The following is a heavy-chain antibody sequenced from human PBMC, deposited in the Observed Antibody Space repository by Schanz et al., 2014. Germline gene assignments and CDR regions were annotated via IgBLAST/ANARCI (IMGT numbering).Heavy chain of an antibody. CDR3: AKDLGPHSSSWYSYYYYGMDV. CDR1: GFTFSSYG. J-gene: IGHJ6*02. Sequence: QVQLVESGGGVVQPGGSLRLSCAASGFTFSSYGMHWVRQAPGKGLEWVAFIRYDGSNKYYADSVKGQFTISRDNSKNTLYLQMNSLRAEDTAVYYCAKDLGPHSSSWYSYYYYGMDVWGQGTTVTVSS. CDR2: IRYDGSNK. D-gene: IGHD6-13*01. V-gene: IGHV3-30*02.